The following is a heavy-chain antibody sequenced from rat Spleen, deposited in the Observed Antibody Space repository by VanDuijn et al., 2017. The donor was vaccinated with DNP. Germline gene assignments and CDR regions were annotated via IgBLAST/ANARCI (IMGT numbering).Heavy chain of an antibody. CDR2: INFDGSDT. CDR3: ARRPPPTRGPFDY. Sequence: EVQLVESGGGLVQPGRSLKLSCAVSGITFSDHNMAWVRQAPKKDLEWVATINFDGSDTYYRDSVKGRFTISRDNAKSTLYLQMDSLRSEDTATYYCARRPPPTRGPFDYWGQGVTVTVSS. D-gene: IGHD1-4*01. V-gene: IGHV5-7*01. J-gene: IGHJ2*01. CDR1: GITFSDHN.